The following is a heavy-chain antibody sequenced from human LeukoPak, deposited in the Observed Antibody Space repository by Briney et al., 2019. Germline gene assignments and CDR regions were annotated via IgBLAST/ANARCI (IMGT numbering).Heavy chain of an antibody. J-gene: IGHJ5*02. CDR1: GGTFRGNG. D-gene: IGHD4-23*01. CDR2: IIPMFDSR. CDR3: AREANFGGNLNWLDP. Sequence: GSSVKVSCKASGGTFRGNGYTWVREAPGQGLEWMGGIIPMFDSRSYAQKFQGRVTLTSDESRTTVYMELSNLTTEDTAIYYCAREANFGGNLNWLDPWGQGTLVTVSS. V-gene: IGHV1-69*01.